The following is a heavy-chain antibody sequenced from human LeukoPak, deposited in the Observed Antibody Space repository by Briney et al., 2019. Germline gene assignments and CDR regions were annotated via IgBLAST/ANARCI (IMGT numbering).Heavy chain of an antibody. CDR3: ARDYGSGNFYYFDY. CDR2: IWYDGSNK. Sequence: GGSLRLYCVASGFTFSTYGMHWVRQAPGKGLEWVAVIWYDGSNKYYADSVKGRFTISRDNSKKTLDLQMNSPRAEDTAVYYCARDYGSGNFYYFDYWGQGTLVTVSS. V-gene: IGHV3-33*01. D-gene: IGHD3-10*01. CDR1: GFTFSTYG. J-gene: IGHJ4*02.